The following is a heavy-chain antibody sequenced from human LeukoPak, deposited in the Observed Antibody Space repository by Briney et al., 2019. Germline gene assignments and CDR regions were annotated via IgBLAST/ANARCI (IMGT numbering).Heavy chain of an antibody. D-gene: IGHD5-24*01. Sequence: GESLKTSCQGSGSSFTSYWIGWVRQMPGKGLEWMGIIYPGDSDTRYSTSFQGQVTISADKSISTAYLQWSSLKASDTAMYYCARPSGEMGTVYFDYWGEGTMVTVSS. CDR1: GSSFTSYW. CDR3: ARPSGEMGTVYFDY. V-gene: IGHV5-51*01. J-gene: IGHJ4*02. CDR2: IYPGDSDT.